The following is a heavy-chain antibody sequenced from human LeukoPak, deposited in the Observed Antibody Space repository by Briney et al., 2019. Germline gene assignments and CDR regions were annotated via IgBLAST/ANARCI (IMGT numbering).Heavy chain of an antibody. Sequence: PSETLSLTCTVSGGSISSYYWSWIRQPPGKGLEWIGYIYYSGSTNYNPSLKSRVTISVDTSKNQFSLKLSSVTAADTAVYYCARGKQIRYCSSTSCYRGFDPWGQGTLVTVSS. D-gene: IGHD2-2*02. CDR3: ARGKQIRYCSSTSCYRGFDP. V-gene: IGHV4-59*01. J-gene: IGHJ5*02. CDR2: IYYSGST. CDR1: GGSISSYY.